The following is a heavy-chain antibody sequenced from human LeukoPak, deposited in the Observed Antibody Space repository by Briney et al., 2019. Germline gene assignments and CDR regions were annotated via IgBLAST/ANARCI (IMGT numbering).Heavy chain of an antibody. D-gene: IGHD3-22*01. CDR3: ARQTYYYDSSGQGLVSSQIDY. Sequence: ASVKVSCKASGYTFTSYGISWVRQAPGQGLEWMGWISAYNGNTTYAQKLQGRVTITTDTSTSTAYMELRSLISDDTAVYYCARQTYYYDSSGQGLVSSQIDYWGQGTLVTVSS. CDR1: GYTFTSYG. V-gene: IGHV1-18*01. J-gene: IGHJ4*02. CDR2: ISAYNGNT.